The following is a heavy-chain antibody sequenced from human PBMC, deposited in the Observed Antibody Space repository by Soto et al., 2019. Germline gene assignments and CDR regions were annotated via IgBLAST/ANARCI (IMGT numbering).Heavy chain of an antibody. V-gene: IGHV3-30*18. CDR2: ISYDGSNK. J-gene: IGHJ4*02. CDR3: AKDRGGYSGSYYPIDY. Sequence: QVQLVESGGGVVQPGRSLRLSCAASGFTFSSYGMHWVRQAPGKGLEWVAVISYDGSNKYYADSVKGRFTISRDKSKNXLYLQLSSLRAEDTAVYYCAKDRGGYSGSYYPIDYRGQGTLVTVSS. D-gene: IGHD1-26*01. CDR1: GFTFSSYG.